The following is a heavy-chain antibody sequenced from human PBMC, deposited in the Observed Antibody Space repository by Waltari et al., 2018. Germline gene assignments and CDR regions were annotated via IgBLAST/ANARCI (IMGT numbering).Heavy chain of an antibody. V-gene: IGHV4-61*02. CDR2: VYTSGGT. J-gene: IGHJ5*02. CDR3: ASVVYGNGWYVGEGNWFDP. D-gene: IGHD6-13*01. CDR1: GGSISSGTYY. Sequence: VQLQESGPGLVKPSQTLSRTCSVSGGSISSGTYYWSWIRQPAGKGLEWIGGVYTSGGTMYNPALRMRVSSSVETSENHFCLRRNAVTAADTSVYYCASVVYGNGWYVGEGNWFDPWGQGTLVAVSS.